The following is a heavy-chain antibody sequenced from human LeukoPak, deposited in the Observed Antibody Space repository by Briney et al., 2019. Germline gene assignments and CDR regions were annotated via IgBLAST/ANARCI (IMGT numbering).Heavy chain of an antibody. D-gene: IGHD3-3*01. CDR1: GYTLTDYY. Sequence: ASVKVSCKASGYTLTDYYMHWVRQAPGQGLEWMGRINPNSGGTNYAQKLQGRVTITRDTSASTAYMELSSLRSEDTAVYYCARAPPPRNYDFWSGSLEHNWFDPWGQGTLVTVSS. J-gene: IGHJ5*02. CDR3: ARAPPPRNYDFWSGSLEHNWFDP. CDR2: INPNSGGT. V-gene: IGHV1-2*06.